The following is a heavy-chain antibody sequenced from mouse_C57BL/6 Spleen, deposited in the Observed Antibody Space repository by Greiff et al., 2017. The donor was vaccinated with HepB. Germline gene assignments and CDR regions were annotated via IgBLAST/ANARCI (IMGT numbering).Heavy chain of an antibody. J-gene: IGHJ3*01. Sequence: QVQLQQSGPELVKPGASVKISCKASGYAFSSSWMNWVKQRPGKGLEWIGRIYPGDGDTNYNGKFKGKATLTADKSSSTAYMQLSSLTSEDSGIYFCAKRTYYGNYSDWFADWGKGTLVTVSA. CDR2: IYPGDGDT. CDR1: GYAFSSSW. D-gene: IGHD2-10*01. CDR3: AKRTYYGNYSDWFAD. V-gene: IGHV1-82*01.